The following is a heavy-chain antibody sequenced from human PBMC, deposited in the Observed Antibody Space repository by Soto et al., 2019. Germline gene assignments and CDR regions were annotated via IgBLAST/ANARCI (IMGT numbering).Heavy chain of an antibody. D-gene: IGHD6-19*01. J-gene: IGHJ5*02. CDR1: GGSISSGCYY. CDR3: ARGESSGWSGENWFDP. CDR2: IYYSGST. Sequence: LSLTCTVSGGSISSGCYYWSWIRQHPGEGLEWIGYIYYSGSTYYNPSLKSRVTISVDTSKNQFSLKLSSVTAADTAVYYCARGESSGWSGENWFDPWGQGTLVTVSS. V-gene: IGHV4-31*03.